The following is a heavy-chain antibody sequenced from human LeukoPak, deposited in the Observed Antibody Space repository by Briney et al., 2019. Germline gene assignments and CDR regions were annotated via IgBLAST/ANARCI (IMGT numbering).Heavy chain of an antibody. CDR2: IKQDGSEK. J-gene: IGHJ6*03. Sequence: GGSLRLSCAASGFTFSSYWMSWVRQAPGKGLEWVANIKQDGSEKYYVNSVKGRFTISRDNAKNSLFLQMNSLRAEDTAVYYCARVLRYCSGGNCYSGGLGYMDVWGKGTTVTISS. D-gene: IGHD2-15*01. CDR1: GFTFSSYW. V-gene: IGHV3-7*03. CDR3: ARVLRYCSGGNCYSGGLGYMDV.